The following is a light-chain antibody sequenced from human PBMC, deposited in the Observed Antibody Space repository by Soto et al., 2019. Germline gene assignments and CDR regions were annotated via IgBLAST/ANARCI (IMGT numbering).Light chain of an antibody. CDR3: GTWDSSLSAGV. J-gene: IGLJ1*01. CDR1: SSNIGNNY. CDR2: DNN. Sequence: QSVWTQPTSVSAAPGQKVTISCSGSSSNIGNNYVSWYQQLPGTAPKLLIYDNNKRPSGIPDRFSGSKSGTSATLGITGLQTGDEADYYCGTWDSSLSAGVFGTGTKLPVL. V-gene: IGLV1-51*01.